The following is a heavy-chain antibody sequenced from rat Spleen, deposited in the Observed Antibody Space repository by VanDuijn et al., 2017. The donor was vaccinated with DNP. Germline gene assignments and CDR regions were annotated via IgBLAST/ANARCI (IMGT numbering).Heavy chain of an antibody. CDR1: GFTFNNYW. CDR2: ITSSGGST. V-gene: IGHV5-31*01. CDR3: ARQNFYDGCYFFDY. D-gene: IGHD1-12*02. J-gene: IGHJ2*01. Sequence: EVQLVESGGDLVQPGRSLKLSCVASGFTFNNYWMTWIRQVPGKGLEWVASITSSGGSTYYPDSVKGRFTNSRDNAKTSLYLQINSLRSDDTATYYCARQNFYDGCYFFDYWGQGVMVTVSS.